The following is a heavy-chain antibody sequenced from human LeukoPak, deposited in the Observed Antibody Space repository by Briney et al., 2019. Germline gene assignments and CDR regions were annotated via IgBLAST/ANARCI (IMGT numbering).Heavy chain of an antibody. CDR1: GGSFSGSY. CDR2: INHSGST. CDR3: ARARTRGYGYIYYYYMDV. D-gene: IGHD3-16*01. Sequence: SETLSLTCAVYGGSFSGSYWSWIRQPPGKGLEWIGEINHSGSTNYNPSLKSRVTISVDTSKNQFSLKLTSVTAADTAVYYCARARTRGYGYIYYYYMDVWGKGTTVTISS. V-gene: IGHV4-34*01. J-gene: IGHJ6*03.